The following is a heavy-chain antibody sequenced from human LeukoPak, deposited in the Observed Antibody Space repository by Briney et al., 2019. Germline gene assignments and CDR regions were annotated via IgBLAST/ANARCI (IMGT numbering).Heavy chain of an antibody. CDR1: GGSISSGSYY. CDR2: IYTSGST. J-gene: IGHJ4*02. Sequence: SQTLSLTCTVSGGSISSGSYYWSWIRQPAGKGLEWIGRIYTSGSTNCNPSLKSRVTISVDTSKNQFSLKLSSVTAADTAVYYCAREGSRDGYNGWGQGTLVTVSS. D-gene: IGHD5-24*01. V-gene: IGHV4-61*02. CDR3: AREGSRDGYNG.